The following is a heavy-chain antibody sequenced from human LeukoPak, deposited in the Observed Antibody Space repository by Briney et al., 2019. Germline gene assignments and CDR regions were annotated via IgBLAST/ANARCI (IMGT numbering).Heavy chain of an antibody. J-gene: IGHJ4*02. CDR2: INPSGGST. Sequence: ASVKVSCKASGYTFTSYYMHWVRQAPGQGLEWMGLINPSGGSTSYAQKFQGRVTMTRDMSTSTVYMELSSLRSEDTAVYYCAREGELSLGFDYWGQGTLVTVSS. V-gene: IGHV1-46*01. CDR3: AREGELSLGFDY. CDR1: GYTFTSYY. D-gene: IGHD3-16*02.